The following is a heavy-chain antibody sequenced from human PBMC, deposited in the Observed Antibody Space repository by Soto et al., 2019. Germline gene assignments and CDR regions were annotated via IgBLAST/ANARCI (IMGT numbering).Heavy chain of an antibody. CDR2: IYYSGST. D-gene: IGHD2-15*01. CDR3: ARHTLEDIVVVVAAIDY. CDR1: GGSISSGGYY. V-gene: IGHV4-39*01. Sequence: SETLSLTCTVSGGSISSGGYYWSWIRQHPGKGLEWIGSIYYSGSTYYNPSLKSRVTISVDTSKNQFSLKLSSVTAADTAVYYCARHTLEDIVVVVAAIDYWGQGTLVTVSS. J-gene: IGHJ4*02.